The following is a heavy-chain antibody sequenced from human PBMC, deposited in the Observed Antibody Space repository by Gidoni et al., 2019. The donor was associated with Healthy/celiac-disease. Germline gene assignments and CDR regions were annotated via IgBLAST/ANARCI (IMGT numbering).Heavy chain of an antibody. CDR2: INHSGST. CDR1: GGSFSGYY. D-gene: IGHD6-13*01. CDR3: ARGLWKSSWYSFFDY. V-gene: IGHV4-34*01. Sequence: QVQLQQWGAGLLKPSETLSLTCAVYGGSFSGYYWSWIRQPPGKGLEWIGEINHSGSTNYNPSLKSRVTISVDTSKNQFSLKLSSVTAADTAVYYCARGLWKSSWYSFFDYWGQGTLVTVSS. J-gene: IGHJ4*02.